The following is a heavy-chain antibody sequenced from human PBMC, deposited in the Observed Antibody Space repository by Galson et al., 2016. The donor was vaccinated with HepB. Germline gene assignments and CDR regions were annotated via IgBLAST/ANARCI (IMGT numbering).Heavy chain of an antibody. CDR1: GFIFRNYA. V-gene: IGHV3-23*05. Sequence: SLRLSCAASGFIFRNYAMNWVRQAPGKGLEWVSGIYKNGGATYYADSVTGRFTISRDNAKNTLYLQMNSLRDEDTAVYFCARGGGKPGISYGLDVWGQGTTVTVSS. D-gene: IGHD3-10*01. CDR3: ARGGGKPGISYGLDV. J-gene: IGHJ6*02. CDR2: IYKNGGAT.